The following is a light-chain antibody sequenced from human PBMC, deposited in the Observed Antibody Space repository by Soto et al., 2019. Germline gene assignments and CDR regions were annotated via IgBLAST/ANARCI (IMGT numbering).Light chain of an antibody. CDR3: SSYAGSNNVV. Sequence: QSVLTQPASVSGSPGQSITISCTGTSSNVGNYNFVSWYQQHPGKVPKLMIHDVSKRPSGISNRFSGSKSGNTASLTISGLQAEDEADYYCSSYAGSNNVVFGGGTKLTVL. V-gene: IGLV2-23*02. CDR2: DVS. J-gene: IGLJ2*01. CDR1: SSNVGNYNF.